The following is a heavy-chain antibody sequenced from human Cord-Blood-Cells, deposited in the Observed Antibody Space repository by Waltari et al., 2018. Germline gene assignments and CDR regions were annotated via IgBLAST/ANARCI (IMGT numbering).Heavy chain of an antibody. V-gene: IGHV1-69*06. CDR2: IIPIFGTA. J-gene: IGHJ5*02. D-gene: IGHD5-12*01. CDR3: ARDPTNGDSGYGP. Sequence: QVQRVQSGAEVKKPGSSVKVSCKASGGTCSSYAISWGRQAPGQGLEWLGGIIPIFGTANYAQKFQGRVTITADKSTSTAYMELSSLRSEDTAVYYCARDPTNGDSGYGPWGQGTLVTVSS. CDR1: GGTCSSYA.